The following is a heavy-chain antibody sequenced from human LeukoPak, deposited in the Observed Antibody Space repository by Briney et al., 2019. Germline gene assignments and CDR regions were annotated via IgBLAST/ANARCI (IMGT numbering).Heavy chain of an antibody. D-gene: IGHD3-10*01. CDR3: ARPMRSRGVIGMDV. CDR1: GGSISSSSYY. CDR2: IFHTGYT. J-gene: IGHJ6*04. V-gene: IGHV4-39*07. Sequence: SETLSLTCTVSGGSISSSSYYWGWIRQPPGKGLEWIGSIFHTGYTYYNPALRGRVTISVDTSKNQLSLRVTSVTAADMGVYYCARPMRSRGVIGMDVWGEGTTVIVSS.